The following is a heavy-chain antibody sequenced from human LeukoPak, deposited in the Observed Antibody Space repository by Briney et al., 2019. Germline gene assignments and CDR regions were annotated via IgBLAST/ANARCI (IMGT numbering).Heavy chain of an antibody. D-gene: IGHD3/OR15-3a*01. CDR3: ARDLGTGVDY. CDR2: IYYSGST. J-gene: IGHJ4*02. CDR1: GGSVSSGNYY. Sequence: PSETLSLTCTVSGGSVSSGNYYWGWIRQPPGKGLEWIGYIYYSGSTNYNPSLKSRVTISVDTSKNQFSLKLSSVTAADTAVYYCARDLGTGVDYWGQGTLVTVSS. V-gene: IGHV4-61*01.